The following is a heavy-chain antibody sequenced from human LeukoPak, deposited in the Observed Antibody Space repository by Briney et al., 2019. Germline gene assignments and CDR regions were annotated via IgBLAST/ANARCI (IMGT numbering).Heavy chain of an antibody. Sequence: GGSLRLSCAASGFTFSTYWMSWVRQAPGMGLEWVANIKQDGSEKRYVDSVRGRFTISRDNSKNALYLQMNSLRAEDTAVYYCAKEINDRKEDAFDIWGQGTMVTVSS. CDR3: AKEINDRKEDAFDI. D-gene: IGHD3-22*01. CDR2: IKQDGSEK. V-gene: IGHV3-7*03. J-gene: IGHJ3*02. CDR1: GFTFSTYW.